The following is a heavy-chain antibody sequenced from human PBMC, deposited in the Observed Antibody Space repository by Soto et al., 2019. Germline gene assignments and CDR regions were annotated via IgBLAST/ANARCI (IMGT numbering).Heavy chain of an antibody. CDR2: IYYSGST. Sequence: SETLSLTCTVSVGSISSYYWSWIRQPPEKGLEWIGYIYYSGSTNYNPSLKSRVTISVDTSKNQFSLKLSSVTAADTAVYYCARERRISTTNNWFDPWGQGTLVTVSS. J-gene: IGHJ5*02. CDR3: ARERRISTTNNWFDP. D-gene: IGHD1-26*01. CDR1: VGSISSYY. V-gene: IGHV4-59*01.